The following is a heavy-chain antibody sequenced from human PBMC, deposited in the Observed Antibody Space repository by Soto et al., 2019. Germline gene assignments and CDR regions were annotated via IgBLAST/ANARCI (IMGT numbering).Heavy chain of an antibody. D-gene: IGHD6-13*01. CDR2: IYYSGST. J-gene: IGHJ4*02. CDR1: GGSISSSSYY. CDR3: ARRGVGAADGTVFDY. V-gene: IGHV4-39*01. Sequence: SETLSLTCTVSGGSISSSSYYWGWIRQPPGKGLEWIGSIYYSGSTYYNPSLKSRVTISVDTSKNQFSLKLSSVTAADTAVYYCARRGVGAADGTVFDYWGQGTLVTVSS.